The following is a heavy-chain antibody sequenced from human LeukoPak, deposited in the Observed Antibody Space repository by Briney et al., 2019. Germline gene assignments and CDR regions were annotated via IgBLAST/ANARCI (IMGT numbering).Heavy chain of an antibody. CDR3: ARSDGQYYFDY. CDR2: ISYDGSNE. J-gene: IGHJ4*02. D-gene: IGHD5-18*01. V-gene: IGHV3-30-3*01. CDR1: GFTFSTYA. Sequence: PGGSLRLSCAASGFTFSTYAMHWVRQAPGKGLEWVAVISYDGSNEYYADSVKGRFTISRDNSKNTLYLQMNSLTTEDTAVYYCARSDGQYYFDYWGQGTLVTVSP.